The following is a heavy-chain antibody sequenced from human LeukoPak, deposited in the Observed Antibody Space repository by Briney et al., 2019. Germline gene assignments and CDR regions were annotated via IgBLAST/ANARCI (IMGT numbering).Heavy chain of an antibody. CDR3: ARAAAVTNSWYYFDY. CDR1: GDSISSGDHY. V-gene: IGHV4-30-4*01. J-gene: IGHJ4*02. Sequence: KPSQTLSLTCTVSGDSISSGDHYWTWIRQPPGKGLEWIGYIRYGGSTYYNPSLKSRVIISVDMSNYQFSLSLNSLSAADSAVYYCARAAAVTNSWYYFDYWGQGTLVTVSS. CDR2: IRYGGST. D-gene: IGHD2/OR15-2a*01.